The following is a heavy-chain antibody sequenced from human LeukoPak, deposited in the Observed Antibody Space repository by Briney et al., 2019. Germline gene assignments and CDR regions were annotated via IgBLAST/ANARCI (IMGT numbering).Heavy chain of an antibody. CDR1: GGSISSGNW. J-gene: IGHJ4*02. CDR2: IYHSGST. D-gene: IGHD3-10*01. CDR3: ARDVTEWFRELSN. Sequence: SGTLSFTCAVSGGSISSGNWWRWVRQPPGKGLEWIGEIYHSGSTNYNPSLKSRVTISVDKSKNQFSLKLSSVTAADTAVYYCARDVTEWFRELSNWGQGTLVTASS. V-gene: IGHV4-4*02.